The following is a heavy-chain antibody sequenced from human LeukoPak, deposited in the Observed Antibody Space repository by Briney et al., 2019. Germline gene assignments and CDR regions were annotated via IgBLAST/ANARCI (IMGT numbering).Heavy chain of an antibody. D-gene: IGHD3-3*01. CDR2: ISANNGEI. V-gene: IGHV1-18*04. CDR3: ARVPPSGHQVFGSDY. CDR1: GFTFTNYG. J-gene: IGHJ4*02. Sequence: GASVMVSCKASGFTFTNYGISWVRQAPGQGLEWMSWISANNGEIRYAQEFQGRVIMTTDTSTTTAYMELTSLRSDDTAVYYCARVPPSGHQVFGSDYWGQGTQVTVSS.